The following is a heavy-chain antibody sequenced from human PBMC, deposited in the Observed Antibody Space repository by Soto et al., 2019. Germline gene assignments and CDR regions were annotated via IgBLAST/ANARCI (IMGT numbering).Heavy chain of an antibody. CDR1: GYTFTKYG. J-gene: IGHJ4*02. V-gene: IGHV1-18*01. CDR3: AREMAGLGGEYDY. Sequence: QVQLVQSGAEVKNPGASVKVSCKTSGYTFTKYGVGWVRQPPGQGLEWMGWISGSSGNANYAEKVQGRITLTTDTSTSTAYIELRSLRSDDTAVYYCAREMAGLGGEYDYWGQGTLVTVSS. D-gene: IGHD3-16*01. CDR2: ISGSSGNA.